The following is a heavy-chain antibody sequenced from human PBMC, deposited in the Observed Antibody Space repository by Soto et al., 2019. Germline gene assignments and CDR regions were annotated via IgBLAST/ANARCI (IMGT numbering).Heavy chain of an antibody. CDR2: ISSNGGRK. Sequence: GGSLRLSCSASGFTFSSYAMHWVRQAPGKGLKYVSAISSNGGRKYYADSVKGRLTISRDNSNKTLYLQMSSLRVEDTAVYYFVKVVGATLYDYYGMDVWGQGTTVTVS. CDR3: VKVVGATLYDYYGMDV. J-gene: IGHJ6*02. V-gene: IGHV3-64D*08. D-gene: IGHD1-26*01. CDR1: GFTFSSYA.